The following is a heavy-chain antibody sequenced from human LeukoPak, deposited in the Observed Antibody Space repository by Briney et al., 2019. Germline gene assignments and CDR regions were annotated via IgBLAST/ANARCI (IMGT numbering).Heavy chain of an antibody. D-gene: IGHD6-19*01. J-gene: IGHJ4*02. Sequence: GESLKISCKGSGYSFTNYWIGWVRQMPGKGLEWMGIIYPGDSDTRYSPSFQGQVTISADKSITTAYLQWSSLRASDTAMYYCVGPTLSSGWYYFDYWGQGTLVTVSS. V-gene: IGHV5-51*01. CDR2: IYPGDSDT. CDR1: GYSFTNYW. CDR3: VGPTLSSGWYYFDY.